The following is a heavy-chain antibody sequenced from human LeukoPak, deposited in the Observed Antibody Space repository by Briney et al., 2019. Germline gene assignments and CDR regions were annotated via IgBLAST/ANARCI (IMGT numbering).Heavy chain of an antibody. D-gene: IGHD6-13*01. CDR2: INPNSGGT. CDR1: GYTFTGYY. CDR3: ARDDSSSWSFDY. Sequence: ASVKVSCKASGYTFTGYYMHWVRQAPGQGLEWMGWINPNSGGTNYAQKFQGWVTMTRDTSISTAYLELSRLRSDDTAVYYCARDDSSSWSFDYWGQGTLVTVSS. J-gene: IGHJ4*02. V-gene: IGHV1-2*04.